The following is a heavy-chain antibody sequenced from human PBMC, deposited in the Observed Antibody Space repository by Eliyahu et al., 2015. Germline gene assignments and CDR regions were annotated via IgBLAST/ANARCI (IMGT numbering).Heavy chain of an antibody. CDR3: ARDHDYSGNYLEX. CDR2: IWYDGSNQ. Sequence: QVQLVESGGGVVQPGRSLRLSCEASGFXFSDSXMXWVRQAPGKGAEGVAIIWYDGSNQXYADSVKGRFTISRDNSKNTVSLQMNSLRGEDTAIYYCARDHDYSGNYLEXWGQGXLVAVSS. CDR1: GFXFSDSX. J-gene: IGHJ4*02. D-gene: IGHD4-23*01. V-gene: IGHV3-33*01.